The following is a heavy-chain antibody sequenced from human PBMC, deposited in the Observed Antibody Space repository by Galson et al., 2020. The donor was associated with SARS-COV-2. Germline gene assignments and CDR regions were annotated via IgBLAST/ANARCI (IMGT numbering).Heavy chain of an antibody. Sequence: GGSLRLSCAASGFTFDDYTMHWVRQAPGQGLEWVSLLSWDGGSTYYADSVKGRFTISRDNSKNSLYLQMNSLRTEDTALYYCAKDWLAYYYDSSALSDWGQGTLVTVSS. D-gene: IGHD3-22*01. CDR1: GFTFDDYT. V-gene: IGHV3-43*01. J-gene: IGHJ4*02. CDR3: AKDWLAYYYDSSALSD. CDR2: LSWDGGST.